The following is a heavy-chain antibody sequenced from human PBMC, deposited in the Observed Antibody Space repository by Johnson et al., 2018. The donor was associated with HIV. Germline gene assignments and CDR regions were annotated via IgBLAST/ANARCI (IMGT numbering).Heavy chain of an antibody. CDR1: GITFSSYA. V-gene: IGHV3-30*03. CDR3: ARDKGIAARPDAFDI. Sequence: MQLVESGGGLEQPGGSLRLSCAASGITFSSYAMSWVRQAPGKGLEWVAVISYDGSDKYYADSVKGRFTISRDNSKNTLYLQMNSLRAEDTAVYYCARDKGIAARPDAFDIWGQGTMVTVSS. J-gene: IGHJ3*02. CDR2: ISYDGSDK. D-gene: IGHD6-6*01.